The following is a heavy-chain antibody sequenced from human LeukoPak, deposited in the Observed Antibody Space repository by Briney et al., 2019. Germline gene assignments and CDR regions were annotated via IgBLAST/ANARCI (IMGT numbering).Heavy chain of an antibody. Sequence: GGSLRLSCVASGFIFSRYEMNWVRQAPGKGLEWLSYIGTSGSIMSYADSVKGRFTISRDNAKNSLYLQTNSLRAEDTAVYYCARRGFYDTSGYLFDYWGQGTLVTVSS. J-gene: IGHJ4*02. D-gene: IGHD3-22*01. CDR1: GFIFSRYE. V-gene: IGHV3-48*03. CDR3: ARRGFYDTSGYLFDY. CDR2: IGTSGSIM.